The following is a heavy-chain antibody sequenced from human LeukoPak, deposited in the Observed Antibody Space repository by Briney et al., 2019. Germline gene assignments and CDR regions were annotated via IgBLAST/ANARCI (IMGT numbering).Heavy chain of an antibody. V-gene: IGHV1-3*01. CDR2: INAGNGNT. CDR1: GYTFTTYA. D-gene: IGHD6-13*01. J-gene: IGHJ4*02. CDR3: TRDPIGSRWPYYFDY. Sequence: ASVKVSCKASGYTFTTYAMHWVRQAPGQRLEWMGWINAGNGNTKYSQKFQARVTITRDTSASTAYMELSSLRSEDTAVYYCTRDPIGSRWPYYFDYWGQGTLVTVSS.